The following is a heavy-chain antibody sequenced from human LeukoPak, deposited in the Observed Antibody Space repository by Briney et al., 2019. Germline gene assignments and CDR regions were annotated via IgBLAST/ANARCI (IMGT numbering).Heavy chain of an antibody. CDR2: IYHSGST. CDR1: GGSISGYY. J-gene: IGHJ6*02. Sequence: SETLSLTCTVSGGSISGYYWSWIRQPPGKGLEWIGYIYHSGSTNYNPSLKSRVTISVDTSKNQFSLKLSPVTAADTAVYYCVRHLKYYYYGMDVWGQGTTVTVSS. CDR3: VRHLKYYYYGMDV. V-gene: IGHV4-59*08.